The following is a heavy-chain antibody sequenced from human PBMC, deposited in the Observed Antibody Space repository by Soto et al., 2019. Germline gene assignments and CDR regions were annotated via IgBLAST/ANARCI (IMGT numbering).Heavy chain of an antibody. CDR3: AREGHYSNSSGDYYGNWFDP. Sequence: GGSLRLSCETSGLTFSSYALHWVRQAPGKGLKWVAVVSYDGTYKYYADSVKGRFTISRDNSRNTLYLQMNSLTVEDTAVYYCAREGHYSNSSGDYYGNWFDPWGQGTRVTVSS. CDR2: VSYDGTYK. J-gene: IGHJ5*02. D-gene: IGHD3-22*01. V-gene: IGHV3-30*04. CDR1: GLTFSSYA.